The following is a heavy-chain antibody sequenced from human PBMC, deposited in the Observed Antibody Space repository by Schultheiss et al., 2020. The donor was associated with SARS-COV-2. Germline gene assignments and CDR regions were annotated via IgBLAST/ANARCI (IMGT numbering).Heavy chain of an antibody. D-gene: IGHD1-1*01. V-gene: IGHV4-31*03. CDR2: IYYSGST. CDR3: ARSDWVHYFDY. J-gene: IGHJ4*02. Sequence: SETLSLTCTVSGGSISSGGYYWSWIRQHPGKGLEWIGYIYYSGSTYYNPSLKSRVTISVYTSKNQFSLKLSSVTAADTAVYYCARSDWVHYFDYWGQGTLVTVSS. CDR1: GGSISSGGYY.